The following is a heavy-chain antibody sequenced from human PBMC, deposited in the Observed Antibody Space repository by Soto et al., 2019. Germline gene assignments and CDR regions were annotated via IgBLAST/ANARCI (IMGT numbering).Heavy chain of an antibody. Sequence: QVQLQESGPGLVKPSQTLSLTCTVSGGSISSGDYYWSWIRQPPGKGLEWIGYIYYSGSTYYNPSLKSRLTVSVDTSKNQFSLKLSSLTAADTAVYYCARSILITFGGVIPGYYYGMDVWGQGTTVTVSS. D-gene: IGHD3-16*02. V-gene: IGHV4-30-4*01. CDR3: ARSILITFGGVIPGYYYGMDV. CDR2: IYYSGST. CDR1: GGSISSGDYY. J-gene: IGHJ6*02.